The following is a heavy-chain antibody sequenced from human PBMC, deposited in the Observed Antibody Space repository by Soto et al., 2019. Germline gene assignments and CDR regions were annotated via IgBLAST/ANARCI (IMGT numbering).Heavy chain of an antibody. CDR1: GYSFTSYW. Sequence: GESLKISCKGSGYSFTSYWIGWVRQMPGKGLEWMGIIYPGDSDTRYSPSFQGQVTISADKSISTAYLQWSSLKASDTAMYYCARHKWIQLDYYGMDVWGQGTTVTVSS. CDR3: ARHKWIQLDYYGMDV. V-gene: IGHV5-51*01. CDR2: IYPGDSDT. J-gene: IGHJ6*02. D-gene: IGHD5-18*01.